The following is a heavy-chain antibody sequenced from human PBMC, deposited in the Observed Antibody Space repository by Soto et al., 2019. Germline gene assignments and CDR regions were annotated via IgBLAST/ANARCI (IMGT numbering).Heavy chain of an antibody. J-gene: IGHJ4*02. V-gene: IGHV4-34*01. Sequence: SETLSLTCAVYGGSFSGYYWSWIRQPPGKGLEWIGEINHSGSTNYNPSLKSRVTISVDTSKNQFSLKLSSVTAADTAVYYCARGLYGGNRTFDYWGQGTLVTVSS. D-gene: IGHD2-15*01. CDR1: GGSFSGYY. CDR3: ARGLYGGNRTFDY. CDR2: INHSGST.